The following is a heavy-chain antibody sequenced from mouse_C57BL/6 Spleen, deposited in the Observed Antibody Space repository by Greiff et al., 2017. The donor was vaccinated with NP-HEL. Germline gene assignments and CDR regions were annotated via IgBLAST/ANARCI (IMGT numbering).Heavy chain of an antibody. V-gene: IGHV1-18*01. Sequence: EVQLQQSGPELVKPGASVKIPCKASGYTFTDYNMDWVKQSHGKSLEWIGDINPNNGGTIYTPKFKGKATLTVDKSSSTAYMERRSLTSEDTAVYYCARGDYDGYFDYWGQGTTLTVSS. CDR2: INPNNGGT. CDR3: ARGDYDGYFDY. J-gene: IGHJ2*01. CDR1: GYTFTDYN. D-gene: IGHD2-4*01.